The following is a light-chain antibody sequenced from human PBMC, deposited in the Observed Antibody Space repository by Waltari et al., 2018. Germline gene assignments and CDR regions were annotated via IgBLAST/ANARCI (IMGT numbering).Light chain of an antibody. CDR1: QSISNY. V-gene: IGKV1-5*03. Sequence: DIQMTQSPSTLSASVGDTITITCRASQSISNYFAWYQQKPGKAPKLLIYKASSSGSGVPTRFSGSGSGTKFTLPISSLQPDDFATYFCQQYNTYSSFGQGTKLEIK. CDR2: KAS. J-gene: IGKJ2*03. CDR3: QQYNTYSS.